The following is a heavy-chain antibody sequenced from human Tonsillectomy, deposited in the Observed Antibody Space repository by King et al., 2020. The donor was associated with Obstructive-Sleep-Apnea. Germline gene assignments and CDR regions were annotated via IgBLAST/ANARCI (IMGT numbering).Heavy chain of an antibody. CDR1: GGSISSSSYY. V-gene: IGHV4-39*07. CDR2: INYSGST. D-gene: IGHD3-22*01. CDR3: ARDHPYYYDSSGYA. Sequence: QLQESGPGLVKPSETLSLTCTVSGGSISSSSYYWGWIRQPPGKGLEWIGSINYSGSTYYNPSLKSRVTKSVDTSKNQFSLRLSSVTAADTAVYYCARDHPYYYDSSGYAWGQGTLVTVSS. J-gene: IGHJ4*02.